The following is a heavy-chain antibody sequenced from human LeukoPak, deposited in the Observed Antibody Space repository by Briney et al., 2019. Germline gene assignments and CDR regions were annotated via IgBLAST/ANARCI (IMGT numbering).Heavy chain of an antibody. J-gene: IGHJ3*01. D-gene: IGHD3-3*01. Sequence: GGSLRLSCAASGFTFSSYPLHWVRQAPGKGLEWVTLISYDGSEIYYADSVKGRFTISRDNSKNTLYLQMNSLRAEDTAVYYCARESGWGLPHAFEFWGLGTMVTVSS. CDR2: ISYDGSEI. V-gene: IGHV3-30-3*01. CDR1: GFTFSSYP. CDR3: ARESGWGLPHAFEF.